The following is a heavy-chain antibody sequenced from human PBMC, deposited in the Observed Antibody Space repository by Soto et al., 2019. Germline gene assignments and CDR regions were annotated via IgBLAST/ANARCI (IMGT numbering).Heavy chain of an antibody. J-gene: IGHJ4*02. CDR1: GFTFSSYA. CDR3: ARAPIAVAGSYYFDY. CDR2: ISYDGSNK. Sequence: VGSLRLSCAASGFTFSSYAMPWVRQAPGKGLAWVAVISYDGSNKYYADSVKGQFTISRDNSKNTLYLQMNSLRAEDTAVYYCARAPIAVAGSYYFDYWGQGTLVTVSS. V-gene: IGHV3-30-3*01. D-gene: IGHD6-19*01.